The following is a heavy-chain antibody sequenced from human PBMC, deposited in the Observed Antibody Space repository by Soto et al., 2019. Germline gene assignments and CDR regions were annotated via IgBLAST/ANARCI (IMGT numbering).Heavy chain of an antibody. CDR3: ARDSSGYYWFDP. CDR1: GFSISSGYF. V-gene: IGHV4-38-2*02. CDR2: IYHSGTT. D-gene: IGHD3-22*01. Sequence: SETLSLTCAVSGFSISSGYFWGWIRQPPGKGPEWLGSIYHSGTTYYNPSVKGRVTISGDTSKNQFSLKMSSVTAADTAVYYCARDSSGYYWFDPWGQGTLVTSPQ. J-gene: IGHJ5*02.